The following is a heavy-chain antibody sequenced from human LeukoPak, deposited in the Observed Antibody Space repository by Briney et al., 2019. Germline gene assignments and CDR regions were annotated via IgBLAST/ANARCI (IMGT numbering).Heavy chain of an antibody. CDR3: ARDRGSGWYGDLGY. Sequence: NPGGSLRLSCAASGFTFSTFSINWVRQAPGKGLEWVTSISGDSNYIFYADSVKGRFTISRDNAKNSLYLEMNSLRAEDTAVYFCARDRGSGWYGDLGYWGQGTLVTVSS. CDR1: GFTFSTFS. D-gene: IGHD6-19*01. V-gene: IGHV3-21*01. J-gene: IGHJ4*02. CDR2: ISGDSNYI.